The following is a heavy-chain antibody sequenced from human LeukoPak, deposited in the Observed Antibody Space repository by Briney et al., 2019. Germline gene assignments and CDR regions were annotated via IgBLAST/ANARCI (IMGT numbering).Heavy chain of an antibody. CDR3: ARRSSLLDWFDP. J-gene: IGHJ5*02. CDR2: IYHSGST. CDR1: GGSISSSNW. V-gene: IGHV4-4*02. D-gene: IGHD2-2*01. Sequence: SETLSLTCAVSGGSISSSNWWSWVRQPPGKGLEWIGEIYHSGSTNYNPSLKSRVTISVDTSKNQFSLKLSSVTAADTAVYYCARRSSLLDWFDPWGQGTLVTVSS.